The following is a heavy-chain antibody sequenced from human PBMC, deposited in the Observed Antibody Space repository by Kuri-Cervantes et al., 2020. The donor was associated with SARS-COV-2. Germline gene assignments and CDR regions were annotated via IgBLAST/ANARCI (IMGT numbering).Heavy chain of an antibody. J-gene: IGHJ4*02. CDR1: GDSIRGSPYY. CDR2: VYDSGGT. Sequence: SETLSLTCTVSGDSIRGSPYYWGWIRQPPGKGLEWLATVYDSGGTYTNPSLKSRVSISVDTSKNQFSLKLSSVTAADTAVYYCARDRWELHDYWGQGTLVTVSS. D-gene: IGHD1-26*01. CDR3: ARDRWELHDY. V-gene: IGHV4-39*07.